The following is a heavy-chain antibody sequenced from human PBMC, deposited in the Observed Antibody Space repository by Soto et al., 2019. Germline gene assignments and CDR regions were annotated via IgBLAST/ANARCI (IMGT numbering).Heavy chain of an antibody. V-gene: IGHV2-5*05. CDR1: GFSLSTRGLG. Sequence: QITLKESGPTLVTPTQSLTLTCAFSGFSLSTRGLGVAWIRQPPGKALEWLALIYWDDDARYGPSLKSRLTITKDTSKNQVVLMMTVLDPMDTATYCCTPLIRGVIANWGQGIRVTVSS. CDR2: IYWDDDA. J-gene: IGHJ4*02. CDR3: TPLIRGVIAN. D-gene: IGHD3-10*01.